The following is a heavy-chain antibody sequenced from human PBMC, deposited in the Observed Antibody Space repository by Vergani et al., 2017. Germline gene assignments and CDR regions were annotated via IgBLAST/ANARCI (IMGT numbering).Heavy chain of an antibody. V-gene: IGHV1-2*02. D-gene: IGHD3-22*01. CDR2: INPNSGGT. J-gene: IGHJ5*02. Sequence: QVQLVQSGAEVKKPGASVKVSCKASGYTFTGYYMHWVRQAPGQGLEWMGWINPNSGGTNYAQKFQGRVTMTRDTSISTAYMELSRLRSDDTAVYYCAREEGYYYDSSGYYSTMSGFDPWGQGTLVTVSS. CDR1: GYTFTGYY. CDR3: AREEGYYYDSSGYYSTMSGFDP.